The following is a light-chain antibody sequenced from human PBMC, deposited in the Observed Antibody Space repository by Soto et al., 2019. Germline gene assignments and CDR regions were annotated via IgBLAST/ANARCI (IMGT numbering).Light chain of an antibody. Sequence: QSALTQPASVSGSPGQSITISCTGTSSDVGGYNYVSWYQQHPGKAPKLIIYDITKRTSDVPDRFSGSKSGNSASLTISGLQAEDEADYFCCSYAGSYNLGVFGGGTKLTVL. CDR1: SSDVGGYNY. CDR3: CSYAGSYNLGV. V-gene: IGLV2-11*01. J-gene: IGLJ3*02. CDR2: DIT.